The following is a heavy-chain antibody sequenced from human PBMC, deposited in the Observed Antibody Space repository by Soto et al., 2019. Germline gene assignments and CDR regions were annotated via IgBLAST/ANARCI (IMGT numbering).Heavy chain of an antibody. CDR1: GGSISSSSYY. Sequence: PSETLSLTCTVSGGSISSSSYYWGWIRQPPGKGLEWIGSIYYSGSTYYNPSLKSRVTISVDTSKNQSSLKLSSVTAADTAVYYCARRGYDFWSGYYVGWFDPWGQGTLVTVS. CDR3: ARRGYDFWSGYYVGWFDP. V-gene: IGHV4-39*01. J-gene: IGHJ5*02. D-gene: IGHD3-3*01. CDR2: IYYSGST.